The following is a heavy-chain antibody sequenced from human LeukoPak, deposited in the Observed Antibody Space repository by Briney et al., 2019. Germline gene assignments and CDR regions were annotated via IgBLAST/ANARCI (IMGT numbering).Heavy chain of an antibody. Sequence: SVKVPCKASGGTFSSYAITWVRQAPGQGLEWMGGIIPIFGTTSYAQNFQGRVTITADESTTTVYIELSSLRSEDTAVYYCARTRSGCSTTNCYPYDMDVWGQGTTVTVSS. CDR3: ARTRSGCSTTNCYPYDMDV. CDR1: GGTFSSYA. V-gene: IGHV1-69*13. D-gene: IGHD2-2*01. CDR2: IIPIFGTT. J-gene: IGHJ6*02.